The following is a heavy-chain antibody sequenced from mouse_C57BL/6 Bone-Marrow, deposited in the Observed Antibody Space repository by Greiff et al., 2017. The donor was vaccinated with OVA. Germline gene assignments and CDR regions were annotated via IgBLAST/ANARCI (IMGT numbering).Heavy chain of an antibody. D-gene: IGHD4-1*01. CDR2: IDPSDSYT. J-gene: IGHJ3*01. CDR3: ERIRWGVAY. CDR1: GYTFTSYW. V-gene: IGHV1-50*01. Sequence: QVQLQQPGAELVKPGASVKLSCKASGYTFTSYWMQWVKQRPGQGLEWIGEIDPSDSYTNYNQKFKGKATLTVDTSSSTAYMQLSSLASEDSAVCYCERIRWGVAYCGQGTLVTVTA.